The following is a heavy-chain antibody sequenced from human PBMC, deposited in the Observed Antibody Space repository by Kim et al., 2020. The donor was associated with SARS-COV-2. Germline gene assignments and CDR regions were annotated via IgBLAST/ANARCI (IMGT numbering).Heavy chain of an antibody. CDR2: INHSGST. D-gene: IGHD2-2*01. Sequence: SETLSLTCAVYGGSFSGYYWSWIRQPPGKGLEWIGEINHSGSTNYNPSLKSRVTISVDTSKNQFSLKLSSVTAADTAVYYCARAWGIVVGPASFDYWGQGTLVTVSS. CDR1: GGSFSGYY. CDR3: ARAWGIVVGPASFDY. J-gene: IGHJ4*02. V-gene: IGHV4-34*01.